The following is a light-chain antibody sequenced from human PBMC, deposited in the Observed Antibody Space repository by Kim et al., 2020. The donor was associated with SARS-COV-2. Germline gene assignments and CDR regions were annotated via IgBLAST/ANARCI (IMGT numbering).Light chain of an antibody. V-gene: IGKV3-11*01. CDR1: QSVSSY. CDR3: QQRSNRPPLT. Sequence: EIVLTQSPATLSLSPGERATLSCRASQSVSSYFAWYQQKPGQAPRLLIYDASNRATGIPARFSGSGSGTDFTLTISSLEPEDFAVYYCQQRSNRPPLTFGGGTKVDIK. CDR2: DAS. J-gene: IGKJ4*01.